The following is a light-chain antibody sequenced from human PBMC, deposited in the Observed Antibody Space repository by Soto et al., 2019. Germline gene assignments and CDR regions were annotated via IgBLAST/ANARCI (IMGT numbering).Light chain of an antibody. CDR2: EVN. CDR3: SSHAGSTNLI. J-gene: IGLJ2*01. CDR1: SSDVGGYNF. Sequence: QPVLTQPPSASGSPGQSVTISCTGTSSDVGGYNFVSWYQQHPGKAPKLMIYEVNRRPSGVPDRFSGSKSGNTASLTVSGLQAEDEADYYCSSHAGSTNLIFGGGTKLTVL. V-gene: IGLV2-8*01.